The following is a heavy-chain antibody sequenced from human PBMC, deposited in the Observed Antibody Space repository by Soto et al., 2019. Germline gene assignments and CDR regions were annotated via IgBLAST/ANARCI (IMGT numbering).Heavy chain of an antibody. CDR3: TRSLDY. V-gene: IGHV3-7*01. J-gene: IGHJ4*02. CDR2: INQDGSQT. Sequence: EVQLVQSGGGLVQPGASLRLSCAASGFPFSSSWMDWVRQAPGKGLEWVANINQDGSQTYYVDSVEGRFTVSRDNAENSLYLQMNSLRVEDTAVYYCTRSLDYWGQGTLVTVSS. CDR1: GFPFSSSW.